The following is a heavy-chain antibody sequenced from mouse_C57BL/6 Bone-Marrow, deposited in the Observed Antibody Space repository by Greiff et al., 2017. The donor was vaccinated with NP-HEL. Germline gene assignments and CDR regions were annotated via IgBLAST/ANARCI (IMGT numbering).Heavy chain of an antibody. D-gene: IGHD4-1*01. CDR2: IDPSDSYT. J-gene: IGHJ4*01. V-gene: IGHV1-50*01. CDR3: ARIDWYYAMDY. CDR1: GYTFTSYW. Sequence: VQLQQPGAELVQPGASVKLSCKASGYTFTSYWLQWVKQRPGQGLEWIGEIDPSDSYTNYNQKFKGKATLTVDTSSSTAYMQLSSLTSEDSAVYYCARIDWYYAMDYWGQGTSVTVSS.